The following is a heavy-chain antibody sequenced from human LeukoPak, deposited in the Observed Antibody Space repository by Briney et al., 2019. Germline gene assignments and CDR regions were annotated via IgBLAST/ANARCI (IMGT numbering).Heavy chain of an antibody. V-gene: IGHV3-30*01. J-gene: IGHJ5*02. Sequence: PGGSLRLSCETSGFNFNNYAVHWIRQPPGKGLEWVAVVSLVGSKKFYADSVKGRFTVSRDNSKNILYLQMNILRPEDTAVYYCARSPAHNWFDPWGQRTHVTVSS. CDR3: ARSPAHNWFDP. CDR2: VSLVGSKK. CDR1: GFNFNNYA.